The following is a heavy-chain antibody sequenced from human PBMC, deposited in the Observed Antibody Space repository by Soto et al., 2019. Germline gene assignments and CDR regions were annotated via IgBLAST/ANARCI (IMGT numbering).Heavy chain of an antibody. Sequence: QVQLQESGPGLVKPSQTLSLTCTVSGGSISSGGYYWNWIRQHPGKGLEWIGYIYYSGSTYYNPSLKSRVTISVDTSKNQFSLKLSSVTAADTAVYYCARDDNGDYVLDYWGQGTLVTVSS. CDR3: ARDDNGDYVLDY. CDR1: GGSISSGGYY. V-gene: IGHV4-31*03. D-gene: IGHD4-17*01. CDR2: IYYSGST. J-gene: IGHJ4*02.